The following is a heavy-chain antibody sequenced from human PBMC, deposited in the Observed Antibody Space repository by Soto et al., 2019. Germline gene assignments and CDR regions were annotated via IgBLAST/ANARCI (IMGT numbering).Heavy chain of an antibody. CDR1: GYTFTSYS. D-gene: IGHD6-13*01. V-gene: IGHV1-18*01. CDR2: INPYNGNT. CDR3: ARDLAAAGPFDY. J-gene: IGHJ4*02. Sequence: QVQLVQSGAEVKKPGASVKVSCKASGYTFTSYSISWVRQAPGQGLEWMGWINPYNGNTNYAQKLQGRVSMTTDTSTSTAYMELRSLRSDDTAVYYCARDLAAAGPFDYWGQGTLVTVSS.